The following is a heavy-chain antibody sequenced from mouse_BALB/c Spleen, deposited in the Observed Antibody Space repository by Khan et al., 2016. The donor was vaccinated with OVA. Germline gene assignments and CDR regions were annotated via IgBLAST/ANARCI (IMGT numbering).Heavy chain of an antibody. Sequence: QVQLQQPGAELVKAGASVKMSCKASGYTFTSFWMHWVKQRIGQGLAWFVETNPTNGRNYYSETFTSKATLNVTKSSSTAYMLLSGPTFEDSAVYYCARIKKIVATYFDYWGQGTTLTVSS. D-gene: IGHD1-1*01. CDR1: GYTFTSFW. CDR3: ARIKKIVATYFDY. J-gene: IGHJ2*01. V-gene: IGHV1S81*02. CDR2: TNPTNGRN.